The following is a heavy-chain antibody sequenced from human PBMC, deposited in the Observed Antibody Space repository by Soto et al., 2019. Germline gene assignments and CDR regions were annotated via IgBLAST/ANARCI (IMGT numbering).Heavy chain of an antibody. CDR1: GYTFTSYA. J-gene: IGHJ5*02. CDR2: INAGNGNT. D-gene: IGHD3-10*01. CDR3: AGAGVRGGTQSQWFDP. Sequence: QVQLVQSGAEVKKPGASVKVSCKASGYTFTSYAMHWVRQAPGQRLEWMGWINAGNGNTKYSQKFQGRVTITRDTSASTAYMELSSLRSEDTAVYYCAGAGVRGGTQSQWFDPWGQGTLVTVSS. V-gene: IGHV1-3*01.